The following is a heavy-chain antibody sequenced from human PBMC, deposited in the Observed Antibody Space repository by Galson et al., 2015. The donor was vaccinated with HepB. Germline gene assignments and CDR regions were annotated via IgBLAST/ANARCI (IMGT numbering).Heavy chain of an antibody. Sequence: SVKVSCKASGYTFNKYGISWVRQAPGHGLEWMGWISTKRGNTKHAQNLQGRVTMTTETSTNTAYMELRSLRSADTAVYYCARDVDWALDYWGQGTLVTVSS. CDR3: ARDVDWALDY. CDR1: GYTFNKYG. D-gene: IGHD3-9*01. V-gene: IGHV1-18*01. CDR2: ISTKRGNT. J-gene: IGHJ4*02.